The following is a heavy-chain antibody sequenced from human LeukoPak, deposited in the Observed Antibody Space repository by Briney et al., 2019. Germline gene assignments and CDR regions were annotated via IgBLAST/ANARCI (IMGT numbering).Heavy chain of an antibody. CDR2: INPSGGST. CDR3: ARAMADDAFDI. Sequence: VSVKVSCKASGYTFTSYYMHWVRQAPGQGLEWMGIINPSGGSTSYAQKFQGRVTMTRDTSTSTVYMELSSLRSEDTAVYYCARAMADDAFDIWGQGTMVTVSS. V-gene: IGHV1-46*01. J-gene: IGHJ3*02. CDR1: GYTFTSYY. D-gene: IGHD5-24*01.